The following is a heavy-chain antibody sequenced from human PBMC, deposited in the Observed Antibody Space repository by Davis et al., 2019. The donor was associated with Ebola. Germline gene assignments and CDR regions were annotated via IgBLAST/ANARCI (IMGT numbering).Heavy chain of an antibody. CDR1: GFTFSDYY. CDR3: ARDSGSSSWYHGDWYFDL. J-gene: IGHJ2*01. D-gene: IGHD6-13*01. V-gene: IGHV3-11*01. CDR2: ISSSGSTI. Sequence: PGGSLRLSCAASGFTFSDYYMSWIRQAPGKGLEWVSYISSSGSTIYYADSVKGRFTISRDNAKNSLYLQMNSLRAEDTAVYYCARDSGSSSWYHGDWYFDLWGRGTLVTVSS.